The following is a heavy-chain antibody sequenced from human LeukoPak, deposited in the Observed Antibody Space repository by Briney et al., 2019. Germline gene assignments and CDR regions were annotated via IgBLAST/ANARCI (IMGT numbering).Heavy chain of an antibody. CDR1: GFTVSSNY. Sequence: GGSLRLSCAASGFTVSSNYMSWVRQAPGKGLEWVSIIYSGGSTFYADSVKGRFTISRDNSKNTLHLQMNSLRAEDTAVYYCAKGPKQQLVGSRGHYFDYWGQGTLVTVSS. D-gene: IGHD6-13*01. J-gene: IGHJ4*02. CDR3: AKGPKQQLVGSRGHYFDY. V-gene: IGHV3-53*01. CDR2: IYSGGST.